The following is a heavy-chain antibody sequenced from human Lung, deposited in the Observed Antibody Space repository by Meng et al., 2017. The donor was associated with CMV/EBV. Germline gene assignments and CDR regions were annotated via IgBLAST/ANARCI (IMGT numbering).Heavy chain of an antibody. Sequence: SVXVSXXASGYTFIGYNIHWVRQAPGQGLEWMGWINPNTGATKFAERFQGRVTLTTDTSISTAYMELSRLKSDDTAVFFCARLFHTSLGTNYYYGMDVWGQGTTVXVSS. CDR2: INPNTGAT. D-gene: IGHD3-3*01. CDR1: GYTFIGYN. V-gene: IGHV1-2*02. J-gene: IGHJ6*02. CDR3: ARLFHTSLGTNYYYGMDV.